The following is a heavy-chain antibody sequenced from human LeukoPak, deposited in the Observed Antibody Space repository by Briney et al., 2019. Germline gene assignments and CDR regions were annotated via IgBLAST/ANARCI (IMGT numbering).Heavy chain of an antibody. D-gene: IGHD2-21*02. Sequence: PGGSLRLSCAASGFIFSNSWMTWIRQTPGKGLEWVANIQGDGSHKYDVDSVKGRFTISRDNAKSSLYLQMTSLRAEDTAVYYCVRPHRRATDSGLFFDYWGQGTLVTVSS. CDR1: GFIFSNSW. CDR2: IQGDGSHK. CDR3: VRPHRRATDSGLFFDY. J-gene: IGHJ4*02. V-gene: IGHV3-7*01.